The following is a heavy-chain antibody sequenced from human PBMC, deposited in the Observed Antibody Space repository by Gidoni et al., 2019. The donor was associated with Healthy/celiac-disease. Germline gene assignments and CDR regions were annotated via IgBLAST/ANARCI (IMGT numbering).Heavy chain of an antibody. CDR1: GYSISSGYY. CDR2: IYHSGST. Sequence: QVQLQESGPGLVKPSETLSLTCTVSGYSISSGYYWGLIRQPPGKGLEWIGSIYHSGSTYYNPSLKSRVTISVDTSKNQFSLKLSSVTAADTAVYYCAKGDTYGSGPYYYYMDVWGKGTTVTVSS. J-gene: IGHJ6*03. CDR3: AKGDTYGSGPYYYYMDV. V-gene: IGHV4-38-2*02. D-gene: IGHD3-10*01.